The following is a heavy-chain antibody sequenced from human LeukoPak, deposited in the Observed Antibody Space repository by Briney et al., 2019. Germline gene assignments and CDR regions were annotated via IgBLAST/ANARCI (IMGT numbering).Heavy chain of an antibody. CDR1: GDSISGSSYY. Sequence: SETLSLTCSVSGDSISGSSYYWGWIRQPPGKGLEWIGSMYHSGSTYYNPPLKSRVTISGDTSKNQFSLKLRSVTAADTAVYYCARGPRFGELLWHWFDPWGQGTLVTVSS. J-gene: IGHJ5*02. CDR3: ARGPRFGELLWHWFDP. V-gene: IGHV4-39*07. D-gene: IGHD3-10*01. CDR2: MYHSGST.